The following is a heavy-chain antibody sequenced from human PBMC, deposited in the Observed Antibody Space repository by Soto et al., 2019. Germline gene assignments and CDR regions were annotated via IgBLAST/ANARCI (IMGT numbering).Heavy chain of an antibody. V-gene: IGHV3-30-3*01. J-gene: IGHJ4*02. CDR1: GFTFSTYA. Sequence: QVQVEESGGGVVQPGRSLRLSCAASGFTFSTYAMHWVRQAPGKGLEWVAIISYDGSDTYYADSVKGRFIISRDNSKNTLYLQMNCLKIEDTAMYYCARDDVDTALVDYWGQGTLVTVSS. CDR2: ISYDGSDT. D-gene: IGHD5-18*01. CDR3: ARDDVDTALVDY.